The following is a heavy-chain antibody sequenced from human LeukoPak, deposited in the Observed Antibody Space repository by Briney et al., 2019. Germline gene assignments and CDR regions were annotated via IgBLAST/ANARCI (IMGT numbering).Heavy chain of an antibody. V-gene: IGHV1-69*04. J-gene: IGHJ6*02. CDR3: ARDGGWLQTQNHYYYHGLDV. CDR1: GGAFSSYG. D-gene: IGHD5-24*01. Sequence: ASVKVSCKASGGAFSSYGITWVRQAPGQGPEWMGRIIPILGMADYAQNFRGRVTITADKSTRTAYMEMSSLRFEDTAVYYCARDGGWLQTQNHYYYHGLDVWGQGTTVTVSS. CDR2: IIPILGMA.